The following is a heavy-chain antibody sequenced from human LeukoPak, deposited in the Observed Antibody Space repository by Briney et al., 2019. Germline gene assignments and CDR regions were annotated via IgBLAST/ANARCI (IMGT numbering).Heavy chain of an antibody. V-gene: IGHV4-59*12. CDR2: IYYSGST. CDR3: ARESGNRYFQH. J-gene: IGHJ1*01. CDR1: GGSISSYY. Sequence: SETLSLTCTVSGGSISSYYWSWIRQPPGKGLEWIGYIYYSGSTNYNPSLKSRVTISVDTSKNQFSLKLSSVTAAGTAVYYCARESGNRYFQHWGQGTLVTASS. D-gene: IGHD2/OR15-2a*01.